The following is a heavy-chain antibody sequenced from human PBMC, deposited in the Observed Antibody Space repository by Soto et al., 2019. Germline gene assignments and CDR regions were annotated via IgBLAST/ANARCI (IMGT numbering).Heavy chain of an antibody. CDR3: ARDGSHYNLDY. Sequence: GASVKVSCKASGNSFATDYMHWVRQAPGQGLEWMGRIIPSGDTTDYARRFQGRITMTRDTSTGTLYMELSSLQSDDTAVYYCARDGSHYNLDYWGQGTQVTVSS. V-gene: IGHV1-46*01. D-gene: IGHD3-10*01. CDR1: GNSFATDY. CDR2: IIPSGDTT. J-gene: IGHJ4*02.